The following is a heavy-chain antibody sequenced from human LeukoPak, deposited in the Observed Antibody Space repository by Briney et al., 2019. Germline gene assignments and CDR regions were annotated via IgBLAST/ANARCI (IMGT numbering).Heavy chain of an antibody. CDR3: ARENSGSYREFDY. D-gene: IGHD1-26*01. Sequence: SETLSLTCIVSGGSISSYYWSWIRQPAGKGLEWIGRIYTSGSTNYNASLKSRVSMSVDTSKNQFSLKLSSVTAADTTVFYCARENSGSYREFDYWGQGTLVTVSS. V-gene: IGHV4-4*07. CDR1: GGSISSYY. J-gene: IGHJ4*02. CDR2: IYTSGST.